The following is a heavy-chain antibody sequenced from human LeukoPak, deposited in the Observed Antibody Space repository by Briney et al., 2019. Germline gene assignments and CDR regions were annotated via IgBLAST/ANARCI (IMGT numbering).Heavy chain of an antibody. J-gene: IGHJ5*02. CDR3: ATGYYESFAT. V-gene: IGHV4-59*01. Sequence: PSETLSLTCSVSRASLSSYYWDWLPQSPGKGLEWIGYVSDTGKTDSNPSLKSRVTISLDMSKKQFSLRLRSVTAADSAVYYCATGYYESFATWGPGILVTVSS. CDR2: VSDTGKT. CDR1: RASLSSYY. D-gene: IGHD3-22*01.